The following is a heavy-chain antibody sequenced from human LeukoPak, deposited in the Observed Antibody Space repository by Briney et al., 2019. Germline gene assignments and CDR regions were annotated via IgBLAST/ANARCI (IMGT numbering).Heavy chain of an antibody. CDR1: GGSISSSSYY. D-gene: IGHD3-10*01. J-gene: IGHJ5*02. V-gene: IGHV4-39*07. CDR2: IYHSGST. Sequence: SETLSLTCTVSGGSISSSSYYWGWIRQPPGKGLEWIGSIYHSGSTYYNPSLKSRVTISVDTSKNQFSLKLSSVTAADTAVYYCARVEMYYYGSGSPDNWFDPWGQGTLVTVSS. CDR3: ARVEMYYYGSGSPDNWFDP.